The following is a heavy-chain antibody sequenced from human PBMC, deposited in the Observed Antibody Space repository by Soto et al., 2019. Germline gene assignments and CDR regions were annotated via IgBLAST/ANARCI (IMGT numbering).Heavy chain of an antibody. Sequence: QSRTYTVSGGHISRPDYYWNWKREPPGKGLEWIGYIYYSGSTYYNPSLKSRVTISVDTSKNQFSLKLSSVTAADTAVYYCARGTGGAAAGTFDYWGQGTLVTVFS. D-gene: IGHD6-13*01. J-gene: IGHJ4*02. CDR2: IYYSGST. V-gene: IGHV4-30-4*01. CDR1: GGHISRPDYY. CDR3: ARGTGGAAAGTFDY.